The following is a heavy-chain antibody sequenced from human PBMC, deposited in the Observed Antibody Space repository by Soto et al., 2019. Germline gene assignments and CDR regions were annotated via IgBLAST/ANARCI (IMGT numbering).Heavy chain of an antibody. CDR1: GGSINSGDYY. CDR3: ARAKGLVTVTTSWFDP. J-gene: IGHJ5*02. CDR2: IYYSGST. V-gene: IGHV4-30-4*01. D-gene: IGHD4-17*01. Sequence: QVQLQESGPGLVKPSQTLSLTCTVSGGSINSGDYYWSWIRQPPGKGLEWIGYIYYSGSTYYNPSLESRVSISADTSKKQFSLKLSSVTAADTAVYYCARAKGLVTVTTSWFDPWGQGTLVTVSS.